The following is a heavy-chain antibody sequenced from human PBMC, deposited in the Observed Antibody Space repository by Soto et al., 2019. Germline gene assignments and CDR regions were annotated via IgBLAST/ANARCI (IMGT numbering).Heavy chain of an antibody. CDR2: ISAYNGNT. D-gene: IGHD6-6*01. J-gene: IGHJ6*02. Sequence: GASVKVSCKASGYTFTSYGISWVRQAPGQGLEWMGWISAYNGNTNYAQKLQGRVTMTTDTSTSTAYMELRSLRSDDTAVYYCARVGGSSSQMNYYYYGMDVWGQGTTVTVSS. V-gene: IGHV1-18*01. CDR1: GYTFTSYG. CDR3: ARVGGSSSQMNYYYYGMDV.